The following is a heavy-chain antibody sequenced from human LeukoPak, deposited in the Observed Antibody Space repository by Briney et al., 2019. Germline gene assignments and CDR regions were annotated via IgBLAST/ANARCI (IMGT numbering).Heavy chain of an antibody. D-gene: IGHD4-17*01. CDR1: GGSFSGYY. J-gene: IGHJ4*02. CDR2: INHSGST. V-gene: IGHV4-34*01. CDR3: ARGRLTTVTTPLDY. Sequence: SETLSLTCAVYGGSFSGYYWSWIRQPPGKGLEWIGEINHSGSTNYNPSLKSRVTISLDTSKNQFSLKLSSVTAADTAVYYCARGRLTTVTTPLDYWGQGTLVTVSS.